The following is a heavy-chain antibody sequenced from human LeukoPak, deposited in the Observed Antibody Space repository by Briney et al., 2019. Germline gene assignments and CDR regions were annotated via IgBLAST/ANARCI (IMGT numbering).Heavy chain of an antibody. CDR3: SRLAGYSSGRTYNWFDP. D-gene: IGHD6-19*01. V-gene: IGHV5-51*01. J-gene: IGHJ5*02. CDR2: IYPGDSDT. Sequence: GESLKISCKGSGYSFTSYWIGWVRQMPGKGLEWMGIIYPGDSDTRYSPSFQGQVTVSADKSISTAYLQWSSLKASDTAMYYCSRLAGYSSGRTYNWFDPWGQGTLVTVSS. CDR1: GYSFTSYW.